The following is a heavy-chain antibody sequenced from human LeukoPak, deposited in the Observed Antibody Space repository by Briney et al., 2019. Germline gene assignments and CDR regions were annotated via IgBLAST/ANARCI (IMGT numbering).Heavy chain of an antibody. CDR1: GYTFTCYG. CDR3: ARVCGGDCYSDFDY. D-gene: IGHD2-21*02. J-gene: IGHJ4*02. CDR2: ISAYNGNT. V-gene: IGHV1-18*01. Sequence: GASVKVSCKASGYTFTCYGISWVRQAPGQGLEWMGWISAYNGNTNYAQKLQGRVTMTTDTSTSTAYMELRSLRSDDTAVYYCARVCGGDCYSDFDYWGQGTLVTVSS.